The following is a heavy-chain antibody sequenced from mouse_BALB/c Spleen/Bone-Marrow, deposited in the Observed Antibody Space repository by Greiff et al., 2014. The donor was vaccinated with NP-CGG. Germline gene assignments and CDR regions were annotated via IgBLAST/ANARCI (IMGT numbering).Heavy chain of an antibody. CDR3: TREGIYFGYDVPMDY. CDR1: GYKFTDYE. V-gene: IGHV1-15*01. D-gene: IGHD2-2*01. J-gene: IGHJ4*01. Sequence: PVKQFGAELVRPGASVTLSCKASGYKFTDYEMHWVKQTPVHGLEWIGSIDPETGGTAYNQNFKGKATLTADRSSTTAYMELRSLTSEDSAVYYCTREGIYFGYDVPMDYWGQGTSVTVSS. CDR2: IDPETGGT.